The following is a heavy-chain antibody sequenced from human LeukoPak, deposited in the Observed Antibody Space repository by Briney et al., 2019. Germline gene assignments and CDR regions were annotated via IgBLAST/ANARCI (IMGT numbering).Heavy chain of an antibody. D-gene: IGHD2/OR15-2a*01. V-gene: IGHV4-4*02. CDR3: VGNGYYALDY. J-gene: IGHJ4*02. CDR2: IYHSGGT. Sequence: SETLSLTCAVSGDPINSIDWWSWVRQPPARGLEWIGEIYHSGGTNYNPSLKSRVTISVDKSKNHLSLKLTSVTAADTAVYFCVGNGYYALDYWGQGALVTVAS. CDR1: GDPINSIDW.